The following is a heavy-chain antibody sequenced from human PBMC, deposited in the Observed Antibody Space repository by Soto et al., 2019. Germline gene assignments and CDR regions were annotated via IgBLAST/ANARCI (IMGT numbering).Heavy chain of an antibody. Sequence: QVQLVESGGGVVQPGRSLRLSCAASGFTFSNYGLHWVRQAPGKGLEWVADIWYDGRSKNYVDSVKGRFTISRDNSKNTLYLELTSLSAEDSAVYYRARVDRYYGMDVWGQGTTVTVSS. CDR2: IWYDGRSK. J-gene: IGHJ6*02. V-gene: IGHV3-33*01. CDR3: ARVDRYYGMDV. CDR1: GFTFSNYG.